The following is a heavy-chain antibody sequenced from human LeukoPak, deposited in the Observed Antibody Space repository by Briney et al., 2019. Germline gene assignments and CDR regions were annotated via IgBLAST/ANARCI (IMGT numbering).Heavy chain of an antibody. Sequence: PSQTLSLTCTVSGGSISSGGYYWSWIRQPPGKDLEWIGNIYHSGSTYNNPSLKSRVTISVDRSKNQFSLKLSSVTAADTAVYYCARDGTLEDAFDIWGQGTMVTVSS. CDR2: IYHSGST. CDR1: GGSISSGGYY. J-gene: IGHJ3*02. V-gene: IGHV4-30-2*01. D-gene: IGHD3-16*01. CDR3: ARDGTLEDAFDI.